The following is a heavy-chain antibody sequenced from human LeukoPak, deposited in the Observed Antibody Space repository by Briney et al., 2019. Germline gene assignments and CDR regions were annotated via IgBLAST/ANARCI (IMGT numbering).Heavy chain of an antibody. J-gene: IGHJ4*02. D-gene: IGHD6-19*01. CDR2: FDPEDGET. CDR3: ATIAARGSGWCWFFDY. Sequence: ASVKVPCKVSGYTLTELSMHWVRQAPGKGREWRGGFDPEDGETIYAQKFQGRVTMTEDTSPDTAYMELSSLRSEDTAVYYCATIAARGSGWCWFFDYWGQGTLVTVSS. CDR1: GYTLTELS. V-gene: IGHV1-24*01.